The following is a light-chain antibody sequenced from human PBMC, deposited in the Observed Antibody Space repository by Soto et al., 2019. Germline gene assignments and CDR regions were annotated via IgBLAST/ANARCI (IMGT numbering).Light chain of an antibody. CDR3: QSYDASLSGGV. CDR1: DSNIGANLV. CDR2: GTS. J-gene: IGLJ3*02. Sequence: QSVLTQPPSVSGAPGQRVTITCSGSDSNIGANLVVYWYCQLPGTAPKVLIYGTSNRPSGVPDRFSGFKSGTSASLVITGLQAEDEGDYYCQSYDASLSGGVFGGGTKVTVL. V-gene: IGLV1-40*01.